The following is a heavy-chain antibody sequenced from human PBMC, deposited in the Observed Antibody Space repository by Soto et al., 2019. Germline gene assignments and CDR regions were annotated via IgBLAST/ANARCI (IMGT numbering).Heavy chain of an antibody. CDR2: ISSSSSTI. J-gene: IGHJ4*02. CDR1: GFTFSSYS. V-gene: IGHV3-48*02. Sequence: EVQLVESGGGLVQPGGSLRLSCAASGFTFSSYSMNWVRQAPGKGLEWASYISSSSSTIYYADSVKGRFTTSRDNAKNSLYLQMNSLRDEDTAVYYCARDWGRIDYSNYDNPFDYWGQGTLVTVSS. CDR3: ARDWGRIDYSNYDNPFDY. D-gene: IGHD4-4*01.